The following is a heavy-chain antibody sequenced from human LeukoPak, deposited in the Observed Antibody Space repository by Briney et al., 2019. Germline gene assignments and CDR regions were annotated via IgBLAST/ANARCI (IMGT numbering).Heavy chain of an antibody. CDR2: ISGRTGAT. D-gene: IGHD5-12*01. J-gene: IGHJ4*02. V-gene: IGHV3-23*01. CDR3: AKCGNSGCHLIDY. CDR1: GFTLSSYG. Sequence: GGSLRLSCAASGFTLSSYGMHWVRQAPGKGLEWVSAISGRTGATYYADSEKGRFTISRDNSKSTLYLQMDSLRAEDTAVYYCAKCGNSGCHLIDYWGQGTLVTVSS.